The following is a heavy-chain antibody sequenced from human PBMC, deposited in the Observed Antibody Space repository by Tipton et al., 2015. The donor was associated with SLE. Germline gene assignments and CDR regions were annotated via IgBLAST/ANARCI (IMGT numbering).Heavy chain of an antibody. D-gene: IGHD4-17*01. V-gene: IGHV4-39*07. CDR1: GGSISSSSYY. Sequence: TLSLTCTVSGGSISSSSYYWGWIRQPPGKGLEWIGSMYYSGTTYYNPSLKSRVTISVDTSKNQFSLKLTSVTAADTAVYYCARERDYGDYVDFDYWGQGTLVTVSS. J-gene: IGHJ4*02. CDR3: ARERDYGDYVDFDY. CDR2: MYYSGTT.